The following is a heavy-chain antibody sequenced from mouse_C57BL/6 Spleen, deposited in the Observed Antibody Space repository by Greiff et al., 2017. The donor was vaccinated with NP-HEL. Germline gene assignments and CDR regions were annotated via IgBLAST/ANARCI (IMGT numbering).Heavy chain of an antibody. Sequence: VQLQQSGPELVKPGASVKISCKASGYSFTGYYMNWVKQSPEKSLEWIGEINPSTGGTTYNQKFKAKATLTVDKSSSTAYMQLKSLTSEDSAVYYCARWLRRLYYFDYWGQGTTLTVSS. CDR3: ARWLRRLYYFDY. CDR1: GYSFTGYY. J-gene: IGHJ2*01. D-gene: IGHD2-2*01. CDR2: INPSTGGT. V-gene: IGHV1-42*01.